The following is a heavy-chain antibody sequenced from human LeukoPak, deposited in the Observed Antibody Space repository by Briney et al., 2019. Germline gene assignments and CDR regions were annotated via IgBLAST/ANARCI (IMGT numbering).Heavy chain of an antibody. V-gene: IGHV4-38-2*02. J-gene: IGHJ4*02. D-gene: IGHD7-27*01. CDR1: GFSISSNYY. Sequence: SETPSLTCTVSGFSISSNYYWGWIRQPPGKGLEWIGTMYHSGNTYYNPSLKSRVTISVDTSKNQFSLKLSSVTAADTAVYYCARDPSLTGDFDYWGQGTLVTVSS. CDR2: MYHSGNT. CDR3: ARDPSLTGDFDY.